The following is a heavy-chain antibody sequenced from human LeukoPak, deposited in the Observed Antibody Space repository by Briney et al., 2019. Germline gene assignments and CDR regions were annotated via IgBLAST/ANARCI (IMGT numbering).Heavy chain of an antibody. CDR1: GGSISSYY. D-gene: IGHD3-10*01. J-gene: IGHJ4*02. CDR3: ARWALHRDPGIDY. Sequence: SETLSLTCTVSGGSISSYYWSWIRQPPGKGLEWIGYIYYSGSTNYNPSLQSRVTISVDTSKNQFSLKLSSVTAADTAVYYCARWALHRDPGIDYWGQGTLVTVSS. V-gene: IGHV4-59*01. CDR2: IYYSGST.